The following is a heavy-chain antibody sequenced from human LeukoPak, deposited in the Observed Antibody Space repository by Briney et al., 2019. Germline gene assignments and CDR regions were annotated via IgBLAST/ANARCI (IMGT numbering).Heavy chain of an antibody. CDR1: GFTFSSYA. CDR3: AREGKGAAIDY. J-gene: IGHJ4*02. V-gene: IGHV3-23*01. CDR2: ISGSGGST. D-gene: IGHD3-10*01. Sequence: GGSLRLSCAASGFTFSSYAMSWVRQAPGKGLEWVSAISGSGGSTYYADSVKGRFTITRDNAKNSLYLQMNSLRAEDTAVYYCAREGKGAAIDYWGQGTLVTVSS.